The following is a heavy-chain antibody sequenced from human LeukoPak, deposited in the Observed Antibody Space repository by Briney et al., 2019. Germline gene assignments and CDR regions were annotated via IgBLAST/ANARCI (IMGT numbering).Heavy chain of an antibody. Sequence: ASVKVSCKVSGYTLTELSMHWVRQAPGKGLEWMGVFDPEDGETIYAQKFQGRVTMTEDTSTDTAYMELSSLRSEDTAVYYCATDLVLVTGDAFDIWGQGTMVTVSS. CDR1: GYTLTELS. CDR3: ATDLVLVTGDAFDI. D-gene: IGHD3-9*01. CDR2: FDPEDGET. V-gene: IGHV1-24*01. J-gene: IGHJ3*02.